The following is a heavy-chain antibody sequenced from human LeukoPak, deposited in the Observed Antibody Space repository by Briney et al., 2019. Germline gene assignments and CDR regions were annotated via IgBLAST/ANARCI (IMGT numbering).Heavy chain of an antibody. J-gene: IGHJ4*02. D-gene: IGHD3-22*01. CDR2: ISAHTGNT. V-gene: IGHV1-18*01. Sequence: ASVKVSCKASGYTFTTYSISWVRQAPGQGLEWMGWISAHTGNTNYAQKFQGRVTLTTEATTTTAYMELRSLRSDDTAVYYCAREMYYYDSSGYSYKYYFDYWGQGTLVTVSS. CDR1: GYTFTTYS. CDR3: AREMYYYDSSGYSYKYYFDY.